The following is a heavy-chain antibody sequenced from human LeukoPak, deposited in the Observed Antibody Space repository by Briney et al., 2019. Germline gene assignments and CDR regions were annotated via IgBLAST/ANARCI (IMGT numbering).Heavy chain of an antibody. CDR2: IYHSGST. CDR3: ARVSSNNWYNERGAFDI. Sequence: SETLSLTCTVSGGSISSSSYYWGWIRQPPGKGLEWIGSIYHSGSTYYNPSLKSRVIIAVETSKNQFSLKLSSVTAADKAVYYCARVSSNNWYNERGAFDIWGQGTMVTVSS. V-gene: IGHV4-39*07. D-gene: IGHD6-13*01. CDR1: GGSISSSSYY. J-gene: IGHJ3*02.